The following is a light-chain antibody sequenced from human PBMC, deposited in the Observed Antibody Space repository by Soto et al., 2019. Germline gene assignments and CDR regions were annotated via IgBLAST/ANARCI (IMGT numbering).Light chain of an antibody. J-gene: IGKJ1*01. CDR1: QSVSDW. Sequence: DIQMTQSPSTLSASVGDRVTITCRASQSVSDWLAWYQQKPGKAPKLLIYDVSSLESGVPSRFSGSGSGTEFTPTISSLQPDDFATYYCQQYNSFWTFGQGTKVDIK. CDR3: QQYNSFWT. V-gene: IGKV1-5*01. CDR2: DVS.